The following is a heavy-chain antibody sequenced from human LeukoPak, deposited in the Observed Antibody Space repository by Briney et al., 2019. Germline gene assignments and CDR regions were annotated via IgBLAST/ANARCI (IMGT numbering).Heavy chain of an antibody. CDR3: ARDLFSGSGSHSGY. D-gene: IGHD3-10*01. CDR1: GYTFTGYY. V-gene: IGHV1-2*02. Sequence: ASVKVSCKASGYTFTGYYMHWVRQAPGQGLEWMGWINPNSGGTNYAQKLQGRVTMTTDTFTTTAYMELRSLRSDDTAVYYCARDLFSGSGSHSGYWGQGTLVTVSS. J-gene: IGHJ4*02. CDR2: INPNSGGT.